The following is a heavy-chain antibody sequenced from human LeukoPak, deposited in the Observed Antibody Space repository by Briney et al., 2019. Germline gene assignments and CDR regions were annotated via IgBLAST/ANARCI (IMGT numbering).Heavy chain of an antibody. CDR2: IYYSGST. V-gene: IGHV4-39*07. J-gene: IGHJ5*02. CDR1: GGSFSGYY. D-gene: IGHD5-24*01. CDR3: AGDRGWFDP. Sequence: SETLSLTCSVSGGSFSGYYWSWIRQPPGKGLEWIGSIYYSGSTYYNPSLKSRVTISVDTSKNQFSLKLSSVTAADTAVYYCAGDRGWFDPWGQGTLVTVSS.